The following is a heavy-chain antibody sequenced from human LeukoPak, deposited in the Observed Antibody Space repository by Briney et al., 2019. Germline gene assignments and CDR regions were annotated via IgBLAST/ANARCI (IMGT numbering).Heavy chain of an antibody. V-gene: IGHV3-74*01. D-gene: IGHD4-17*01. Sequence: PGGSLRLSCAASGVLFSNYWMHWVRQAPGKGLVWVSRINRDGSSTSYADSVKGRFTISRDNSKNTLYLQMNSLRAEDTAVYYCAKDYSDYGDYEVYWGQGTLVTVSS. CDR3: AKDYSDYGDYEVY. CDR2: INRDGSST. J-gene: IGHJ4*02. CDR1: GVLFSNYW.